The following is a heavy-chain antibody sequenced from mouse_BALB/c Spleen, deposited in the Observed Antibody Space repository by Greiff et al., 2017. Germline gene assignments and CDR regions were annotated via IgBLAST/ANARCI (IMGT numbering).Heavy chain of an antibody. D-gene: IGHD2-14*01. Sequence: QVQLQQPGAELVKPGASVKLSCTASGYTFTSYWMHWVKQRPGQGLEWIGEINPSNGRTNYNEKFKSKATLTVDKSSSTAYMQLSSLTSEDSAVYYCARRIYRYDKGADYWGQGTTLTVSS. J-gene: IGHJ2*01. CDR2: INPSNGRT. CDR1: GYTFTSYW. V-gene: IGHV1S81*02. CDR3: ARRIYRYDKGADY.